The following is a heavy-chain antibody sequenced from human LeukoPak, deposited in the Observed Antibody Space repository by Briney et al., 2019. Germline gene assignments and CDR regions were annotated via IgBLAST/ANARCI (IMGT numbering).Heavy chain of an antibody. Sequence: PSETLSLTCTVSGGSINSGDYYWSWIRQPAGKGLEWTGRIYTSGSTNYNPSLKSRVTISVDTSKNQFSLKLSSVTAADTAVYYCARPTLTGDDAFDIWGQGTMVTVSS. V-gene: IGHV4-61*02. CDR2: IYTSGST. D-gene: IGHD7-27*01. J-gene: IGHJ3*02. CDR1: GGSINSGDYY. CDR3: ARPTLTGDDAFDI.